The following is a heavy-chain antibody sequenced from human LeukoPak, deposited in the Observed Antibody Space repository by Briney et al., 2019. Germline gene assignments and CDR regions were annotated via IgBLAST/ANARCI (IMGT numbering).Heavy chain of an antibody. J-gene: IGHJ4*02. Sequence: GASVKVSCKVSGGTFSSYAISWVRQAPGQGLEWMGRIIPILGIANYAQKFQGRVTITADKSTSTAYMELSSLRSEDTAVYYCARQLSSGAEWGQGTLVTVSS. CDR1: GGTFSSYA. V-gene: IGHV1-69*04. CDR3: ARQLSSGAE. CDR2: IIPILGIA. D-gene: IGHD6-25*01.